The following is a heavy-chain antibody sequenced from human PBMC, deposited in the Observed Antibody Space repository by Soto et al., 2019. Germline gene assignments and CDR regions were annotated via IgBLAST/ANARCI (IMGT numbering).Heavy chain of an antibody. CDR1: GGTFSSYA. CDR3: ASCGGDCYSPYYFDY. J-gene: IGHJ4*02. Sequence: SVKVSCKASGGTFSSYAISWVRQAPGQGLEWMGGIIPIFGTANYAQKFQGRVTITADESTSTAYMELSSLRSEDTAVYYCASCGGDCYSPYYFDYWGQGTLVTVSS. V-gene: IGHV1-69*13. D-gene: IGHD2-21*02. CDR2: IIPIFGTA.